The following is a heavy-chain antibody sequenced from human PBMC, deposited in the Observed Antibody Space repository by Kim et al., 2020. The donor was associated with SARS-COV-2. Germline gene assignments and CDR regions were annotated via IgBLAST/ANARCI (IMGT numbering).Heavy chain of an antibody. CDR3: ARVRGSGSVFAWAMDV. D-gene: IGHD3-10*01. CDR2: IIPILGIA. Sequence: SVKVSCKASGGTFSSYTISWVRQAPGQGLEWMGRIIPILGIANYAQKFQGRVTITADKSTSTAYMELSSLRSEDTAVYYCARVRGSGSVFAWAMDVWGQGTTVTVSS. V-gene: IGHV1-69*02. CDR1: GGTFSSYT. J-gene: IGHJ6*02.